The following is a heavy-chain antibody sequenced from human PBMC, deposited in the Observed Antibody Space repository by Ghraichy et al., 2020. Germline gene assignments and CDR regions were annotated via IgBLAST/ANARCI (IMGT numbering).Heavy chain of an antibody. J-gene: IGHJ4*02. CDR3: ARRGIRGGGFDF. Sequence: GGSLRLSCVGSGFTFSDHYMDWVRQAPGKGLEWVGRVRDRANSYTTEYAASVRGRFTVSRDDSKNSLFLQMIGLKTEDTAVYFCARRGIRGGGFDFRGQGTLVTVSS. CDR1: GFTFSDHY. D-gene: IGHD3-10*01. V-gene: IGHV3-72*01. CDR2: VRDRANSYTT.